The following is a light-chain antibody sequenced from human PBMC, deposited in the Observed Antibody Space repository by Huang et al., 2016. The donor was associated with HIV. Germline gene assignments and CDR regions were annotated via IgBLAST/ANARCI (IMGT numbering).Light chain of an antibody. CDR3: QQYFDVPWT. J-gene: IGKJ1*01. V-gene: IGKV4-1*01. Sequence: IVMTQSPDSLAVSLGETATINCTSSQSLLFRSNNKNYLAWYQQKPGQPPTLLMSWASTRGSVVPSRFSGGGSGTDFTLTISSLQAEDVAVYFCQQYFDVPWTFGRGTKVEIK. CDR1: QSLLFRSNNKNY. CDR2: WAS.